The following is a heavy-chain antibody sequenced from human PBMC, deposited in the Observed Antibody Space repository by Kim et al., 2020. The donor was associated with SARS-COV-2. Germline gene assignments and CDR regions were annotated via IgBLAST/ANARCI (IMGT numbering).Heavy chain of an antibody. Sequence: GGSLRLSCAASGFTFSSYAMHWVRQAPGKGLEWVAVISYDGSNKYYADSVKGRFTISRDNSKNTLYLQMNSLRAEDTAVYYCARGVWELKGYYFDYWGQGTLVTVSS. J-gene: IGHJ4*02. CDR3: ARGVWELKGYYFDY. CDR2: ISYDGSNK. CDR1: GFTFSSYA. V-gene: IGHV3-30*04. D-gene: IGHD1-26*01.